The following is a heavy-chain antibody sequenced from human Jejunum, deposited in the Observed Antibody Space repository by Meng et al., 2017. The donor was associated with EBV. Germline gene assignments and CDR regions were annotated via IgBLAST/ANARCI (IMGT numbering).Heavy chain of an antibody. CDR3: AHRQNWNYDY. CDR2: IYGDDNK. Sequence: QITLKESGPTLVKPXQTLPLTCPFSGFSLNTGGVAVGWIRQTPAKALEWLALIYGDDNKRYSPSLTSRLTITKDTSKNQVVLTMTNMDPVDTATYYCAHRQNWNYDYWGQGTPVTVSS. V-gene: IGHV2-5*02. D-gene: IGHD1-7*01. J-gene: IGHJ4*02. CDR1: GFSLNTGGVA.